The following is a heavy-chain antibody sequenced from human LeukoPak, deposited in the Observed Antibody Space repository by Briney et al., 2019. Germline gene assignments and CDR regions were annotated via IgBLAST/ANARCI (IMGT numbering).Heavy chain of an antibody. D-gene: IGHD3-9*01. Sequence: ASVKVSCKASGYTFTGYYMHWVRQAPGQRLEWMGWISAYNGNTNYAQKLQGRVTMTTDTSTSTAYMELRSLRSDDTAVYYCARGYPYYDILTGYLSHYYFDNWGQGTLVTVSS. CDR2: ISAYNGNT. V-gene: IGHV1-18*04. J-gene: IGHJ4*02. CDR3: ARGYPYYDILTGYLSHYYFDN. CDR1: GYTFTGYY.